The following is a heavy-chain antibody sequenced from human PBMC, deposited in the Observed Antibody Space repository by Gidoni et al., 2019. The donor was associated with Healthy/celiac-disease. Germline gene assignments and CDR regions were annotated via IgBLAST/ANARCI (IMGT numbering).Heavy chain of an antibody. Sequence: QVQLVQSGAEVTKPGSSVKVSCKASGGTFSSYAISWVRQAPGHGLEWMGWISPIFGTANYAQQFQGRVTITSDKSTSTAYMELSILISEDTAVYYCARALLRKNEYYYYYMDVWGKGTTFTVSS. V-gene: IGHV1-69*06. CDR1: GGTFSSYA. D-gene: IGHD1-1*01. CDR3: ARALLRKNEYYYYYMDV. J-gene: IGHJ6*03. CDR2: ISPIFGTA.